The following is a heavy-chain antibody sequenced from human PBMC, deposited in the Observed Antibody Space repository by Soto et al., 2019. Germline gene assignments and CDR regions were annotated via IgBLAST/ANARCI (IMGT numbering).Heavy chain of an antibody. CDR3: AREGMFHYENADYYPSNYGLDV. V-gene: IGHV1-2*02. CDR1: GFSFTNYY. J-gene: IGHJ6*02. D-gene: IGHD3-9*01. CDR2: IFPKSGGT. Sequence: QELLMQSGADMKKPGASVKVSCKSSGFSFTNYYLHWVRQAPGQGPEWMGWIFPKSGGTRSAQRFRDRLTLTTDASITTAYLELTSLSPDDTAIYFCAREGMFHYENADYYPSNYGLDVWGQGTTVTVPS.